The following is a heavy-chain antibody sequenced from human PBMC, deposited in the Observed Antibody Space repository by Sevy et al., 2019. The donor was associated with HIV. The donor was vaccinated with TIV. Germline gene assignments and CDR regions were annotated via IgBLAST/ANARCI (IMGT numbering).Heavy chain of an antibody. CDR3: STHAGIAAAGRVFDY. D-gene: IGHD6-13*01. CDR1: GFTFSDHY. J-gene: IGHJ4*02. Sequence: SLRLSCAASGFTFSDHYMEWVRQAPGKGLEWVGRTRNKADGYTTEYAASVKGRFTISRDDSENSLYLQMNSLKTEDTAVYYCSTHAGIAAAGRVFDYWGQGALVTVSS. CDR2: TRNKADGYTT. V-gene: IGHV3-72*01.